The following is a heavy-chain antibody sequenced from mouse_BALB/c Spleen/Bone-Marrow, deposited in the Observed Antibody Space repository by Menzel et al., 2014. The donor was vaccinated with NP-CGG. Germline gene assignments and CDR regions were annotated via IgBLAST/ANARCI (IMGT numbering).Heavy chain of an antibody. V-gene: IGHV14-4*02. Sequence: AQLKESGAGLVWSGTSANLSCTASVFNTKDNPMHWVKQRPEQGLARIGWIDPENGDTEYAPQLQGKATMTADTSSNTAYRQLSSLTSEDAAVYYCNSRDYRYEGYAMDYWGQGPSVTVSS. CDR1: VFNTKDNP. J-gene: IGHJ4*01. CDR3: NSRDYRYEGYAMDY. CDR2: IDPENGDT. D-gene: IGHD2-14*01.